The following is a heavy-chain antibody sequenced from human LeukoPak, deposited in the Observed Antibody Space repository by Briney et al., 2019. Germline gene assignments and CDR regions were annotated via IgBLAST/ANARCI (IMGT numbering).Heavy chain of an antibody. CDR3: ARHHPYSYGRNYYYYYMDV. V-gene: IGHV4-34*01. J-gene: IGHJ6*03. Sequence: SETLSLTCAVYGGSFSGYYWSWIRQPPGKGLEWIGEINHSGSTNYNPSLKSRVTISVDTSKNQFSLKLSSVTAADTAVYYCARHHPYSYGRNYYYYYMDVWGKGTTVTISS. CDR1: GGSFSGYY. CDR2: INHSGST. D-gene: IGHD5-18*01.